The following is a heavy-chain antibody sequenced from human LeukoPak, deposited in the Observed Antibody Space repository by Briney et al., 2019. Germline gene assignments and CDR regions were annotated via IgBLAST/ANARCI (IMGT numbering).Heavy chain of an antibody. D-gene: IGHD3-10*01. V-gene: IGHV1-18*01. J-gene: IGHJ4*02. CDR1: GYTFTSYG. CDR2: ISAYNGNT. Sequence: GASVKVSCKASGYTFTSYGISWVRQAPGQGLEWMGWISAYNGNTNYAQKLQGRVTMTTDTSTSTAYMELRSLRSDDTAVYYCARDAYYYGSGSYGCWGQGTLVTVSS. CDR3: ARDAYYYGSGSYGC.